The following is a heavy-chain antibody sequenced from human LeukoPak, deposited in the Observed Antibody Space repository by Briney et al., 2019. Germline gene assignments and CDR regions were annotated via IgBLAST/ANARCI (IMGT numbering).Heavy chain of an antibody. CDR1: GGSISSYY. CDR2: IYYSGST. J-gene: IGHJ1*01. D-gene: IGHD6-13*01. V-gene: IGHV4-59*01. Sequence: SETLSLTCTVSGGSISSYYWSWIRQPPGKGLEWIGYIYYSGSTNYNPSLKSRVTISVDTSKNQFSLKLSSVTAADTAVYYCAATHAIAATQAEYFQHWGQGTLVTVSS. CDR3: AATHAIAATQAEYFQH.